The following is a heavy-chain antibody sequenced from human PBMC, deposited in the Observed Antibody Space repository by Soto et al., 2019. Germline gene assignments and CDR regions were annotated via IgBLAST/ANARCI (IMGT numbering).Heavy chain of an antibody. CDR1: GGSISSGGYS. D-gene: IGHD3-3*01. Sequence: PSETLSLTCAVSGGSISSGGYSWSWIRQPPGKGLEWIGYIYHSGSTYYNPSLKSRVTISVDRSKNQFSLKLSSVTAADTAVYYCASFSSGYLDYWGQGTLVNVSS. CDR2: IYHSGST. CDR3: ASFSSGYLDY. J-gene: IGHJ4*02. V-gene: IGHV4-30-2*01.